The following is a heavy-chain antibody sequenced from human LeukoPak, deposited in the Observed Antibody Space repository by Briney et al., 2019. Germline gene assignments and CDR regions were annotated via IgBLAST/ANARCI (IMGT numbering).Heavy chain of an antibody. D-gene: IGHD5-18*01. CDR2: ITGSGGGK. CDR1: GFTFGNFA. Sequence: GGSLRLSCAASGFTFGNFAMTWVRQAPGKGLEWVSAITGSGGGKYYADSVKGRFVISRDNSENTLDLQMNSLSAEDTAVYYCAKGLQHSNLDWGHGTLVTVSS. J-gene: IGHJ4*01. CDR3: AKGLQHSNLD. V-gene: IGHV3-23*01.